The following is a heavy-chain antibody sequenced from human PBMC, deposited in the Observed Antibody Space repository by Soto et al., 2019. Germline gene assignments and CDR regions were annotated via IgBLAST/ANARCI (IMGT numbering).Heavy chain of an antibody. CDR3: SPMESRVASYGLDV. J-gene: IGHJ6*02. CDR1: GFSLDTSGVG. D-gene: IGHD3-3*01. Sequence: QITLKESGPTLVKPTQTLTLTCTFSGFSLDTSGVGVAWIRQPPGKALEWLTLIYWDDDKRYSTSLRSRLTTPKXTXVNRVVHTMTNVDPVDTATYYCSPMESRVASYGLDVWGQGTTVTVSS. CDR2: IYWDDDK. V-gene: IGHV2-5*02.